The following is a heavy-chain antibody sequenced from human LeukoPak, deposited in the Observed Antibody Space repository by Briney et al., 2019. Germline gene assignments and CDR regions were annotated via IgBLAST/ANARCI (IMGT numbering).Heavy chain of an antibody. D-gene: IGHD3-9*01. CDR2: IYSGDSDT. Sequence: GESLKISCKISGYRLTNNWIGWVRQMPGKGLEWMGIIYSGDSDTRYSPSFQGQVTISADNSISTAYLQWSSLKASDTAMYYCARSPIGYFDWLALHYWGQGTLVTVSS. CDR1: GYRLTNNW. CDR3: ARSPIGYFDWLALHY. V-gene: IGHV5-51*01. J-gene: IGHJ4*02.